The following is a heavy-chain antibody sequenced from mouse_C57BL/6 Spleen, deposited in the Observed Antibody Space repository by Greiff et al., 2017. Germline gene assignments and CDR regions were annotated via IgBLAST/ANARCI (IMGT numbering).Heavy chain of an antibody. Sequence: QVQLQQPGAELVRPGSSVKLSCKASGYTFTSYWMHWVKQRPIQGLEWIGNIDPSDSETHYNQKFKDKATMTVDTSSSTAYMQLSSLTSEDSAVSYCAREGSSPFGYWGQGTTLTVSS. V-gene: IGHV1-52*01. CDR2: IDPSDSET. CDR1: GYTFTSYW. J-gene: IGHJ2*01. D-gene: IGHD1-3*01. CDR3: AREGSSPFGY.